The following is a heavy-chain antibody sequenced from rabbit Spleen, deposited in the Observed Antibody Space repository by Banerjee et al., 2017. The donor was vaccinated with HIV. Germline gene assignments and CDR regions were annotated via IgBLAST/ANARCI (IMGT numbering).Heavy chain of an antibody. V-gene: IGHV1S40*01. CDR3: ARDYAGISDSGL. D-gene: IGHD8-1*01. Sequence: QQLVESGGGLVKPGASLTVTCKASGFSFSSGYYMCWVRQAPGKGLEWIACIGVGSGNTYYASWAKGRFTISKTSSTTVTLEMTSLTAADMATYFCARDYAGISDSGLWGPGTLVTVS. CDR1: GFSFSSGYY. CDR2: IGVGSGNT. J-gene: IGHJ4*01.